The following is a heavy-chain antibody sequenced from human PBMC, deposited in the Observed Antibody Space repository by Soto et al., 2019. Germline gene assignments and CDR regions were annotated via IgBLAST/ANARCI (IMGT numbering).Heavy chain of an antibody. V-gene: IGHV3-48*01. CDR1: GFTFSSYS. CDR3: ARGHARQWLAIDY. CDR2: ISSSSSTI. Sequence: EVPLVESGGGLVQPGGSLRLSCAASGFTFSSYSMNWVRQAPGKGLEWVSYISSSSSTIYYADSVKGRFTISRDNAKNSLYLQMNSLRAEDTAVYYCARGHARQWLAIDYWGQGTLVTVSS. D-gene: IGHD6-19*01. J-gene: IGHJ4*02.